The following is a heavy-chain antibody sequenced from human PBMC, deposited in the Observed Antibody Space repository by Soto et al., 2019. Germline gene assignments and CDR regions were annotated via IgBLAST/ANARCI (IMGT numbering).Heavy chain of an antibody. Sequence: PGGSLRLSCAASGFTFSASYISWIPQAPGKGPEGVSYISSGSSYTEYADSVKGRFTISRDNAKNSLYLQMNSLRADHSAVYYCARRRNAGKDWWGQGTLVTV. CDR3: ARRRNAGKDW. CDR2: ISSGSSYT. V-gene: IGHV3-11*06. D-gene: IGHD6-13*01. CDR1: GFTFSASY. J-gene: IGHJ4*02.